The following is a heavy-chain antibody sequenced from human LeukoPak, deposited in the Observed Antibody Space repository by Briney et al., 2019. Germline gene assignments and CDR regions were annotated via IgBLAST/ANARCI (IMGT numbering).Heavy chain of an antibody. CDR1: GFTFSSAA. J-gene: IGHJ4*02. CDR2: ISTSGGNM. V-gene: IGHV3-23*01. CDR3: AKDLRLPSAY. D-gene: IGHD5/OR15-5a*01. Sequence: PGGSLRLSCAASGFTFSSAAMTWVHQAPGKGLEWVSSISTSGGNMLYAESVKGRFTISRDNSKNTLYLQMNSLRDEDTALYYCAKDLRLPSAYWGQGTLVTVSS.